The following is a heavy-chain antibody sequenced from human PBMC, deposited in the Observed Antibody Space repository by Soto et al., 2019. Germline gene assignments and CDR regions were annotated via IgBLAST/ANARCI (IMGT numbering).Heavy chain of an antibody. Sequence: GGSLRLSCAASGFTFSSYAMSWVRQAPGKGLEWVSAISGSGGSTYYADSVKGRFTISRDNSKNTLYLQMNSLRAEDTAVYYCAKDIAAAGTSGGFDPWGQGTLVTVSS. CDR3: AKDIAAAGTSGGFDP. D-gene: IGHD6-13*01. CDR1: GFTFSSYA. J-gene: IGHJ5*02. CDR2: ISGSGGST. V-gene: IGHV3-23*01.